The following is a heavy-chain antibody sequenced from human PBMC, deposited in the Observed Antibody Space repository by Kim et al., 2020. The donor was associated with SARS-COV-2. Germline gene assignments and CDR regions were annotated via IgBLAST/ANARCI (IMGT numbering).Heavy chain of an antibody. D-gene: IGHD4-17*01. CDR2: IIPLFGAP. CDR1: GGTFSSYA. CDR3: ARGPFTVTSVSYYYNGMDV. Sequence: SVKVSCKASGGTFSSYAISWVRQAPGQGLEWMGGIIPLFGAPNYAQKFQGRVTITADKSTSTAYMELRSLRSEDMAVYYCARGPFTVTSVSYYYNGMDVWGQGTTVTVSS. J-gene: IGHJ6*02. V-gene: IGHV1-69*06.